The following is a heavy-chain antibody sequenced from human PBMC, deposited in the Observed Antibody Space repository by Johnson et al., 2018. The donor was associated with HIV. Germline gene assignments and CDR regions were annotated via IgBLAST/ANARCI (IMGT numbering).Heavy chain of an antibody. J-gene: IGHJ3*02. Sequence: QVQLVESGGGVVQPGGSLRLSCAASGFTFSSYAMHWVRQAPGKGLEWVSVIYSGGSTYYADSVKGRFTISRDDSKNTLYLQMNSLKTEDTAVYYCTTDGYGGYSYGYGAFDIWGQGTMVTVSS. D-gene: IGHD5-18*01. CDR1: GFTFSSYA. CDR2: IYSGGST. CDR3: TTDGYGGYSYGYGAFDI. V-gene: IGHV3-NL1*01.